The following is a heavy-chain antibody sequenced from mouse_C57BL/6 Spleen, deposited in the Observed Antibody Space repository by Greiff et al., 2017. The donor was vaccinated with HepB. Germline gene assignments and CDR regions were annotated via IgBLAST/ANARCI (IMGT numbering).Heavy chain of an antibody. Sequence: QVQLQQPGAELVKPGASVKMSCKASGYTFTSYWITWVKQRPGQGLEWIGDIYPGSGSTNYNEKFKSKATLTVDTSSSTAYMQLSSLTSEDSAVYYCARRGLYGSSHYYAMDYWGQGTSVTVSS. CDR2: IYPGSGST. D-gene: IGHD1-1*01. CDR1: GYTFTSYW. J-gene: IGHJ4*01. CDR3: ARRGLYGSSHYYAMDY. V-gene: IGHV1-55*01.